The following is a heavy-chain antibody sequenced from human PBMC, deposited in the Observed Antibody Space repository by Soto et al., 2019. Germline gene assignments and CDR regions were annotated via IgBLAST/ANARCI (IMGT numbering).Heavy chain of an antibody. Sequence: ASVKVSGKASGYTFNFYGITWVRQAPGQGLEGMGWISGFNGNTNYAADLQGRVTMITDTSTSTAYMELRGLRSDDTAVYYCARIGVSSGHESPDFDSWGQGTLVTVSS. V-gene: IGHV1-18*01. CDR3: ARIGVSSGHESPDFDS. CDR1: GYTFNFYG. J-gene: IGHJ4*02. CDR2: ISGFNGNT. D-gene: IGHD3-16*01.